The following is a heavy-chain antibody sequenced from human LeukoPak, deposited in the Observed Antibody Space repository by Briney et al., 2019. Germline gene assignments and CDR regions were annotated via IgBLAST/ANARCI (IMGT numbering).Heavy chain of an antibody. V-gene: IGHV4-38-2*01. CDR3: ARHEDPWGYFDC. CDR1: GYSISSGYY. Sequence: PSETLSLTCAVSGYSISSGYYWGWIRQPPGKGLEWIGSIYHSGSTYYNPSLKSRVTISVDTSKNQFSLKLSSVTAADTAVYYCARHEDPWGYFDCWGQGTLVTVSS. J-gene: IGHJ4*02. CDR2: IYHSGST. D-gene: IGHD3-16*01.